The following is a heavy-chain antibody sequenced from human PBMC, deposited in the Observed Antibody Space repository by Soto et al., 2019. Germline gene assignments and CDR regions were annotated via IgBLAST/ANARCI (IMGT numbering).Heavy chain of an antibody. J-gene: IGHJ4*02. Sequence: GGSLRLSCVASGFTFISSFMGWIRQAPGKGLEWVANINQDGGVTYYVDSVEGRFTISRDNTKDSLYLQMNSLRGEDTAIYYCARYYRGSGRYFFDYWAREPWSPSPQ. CDR1: GFTFISSF. CDR2: INQDGGVT. D-gene: IGHD6-19*01. V-gene: IGHV3-7*03. CDR3: ARYYRGSGRYFFDY.